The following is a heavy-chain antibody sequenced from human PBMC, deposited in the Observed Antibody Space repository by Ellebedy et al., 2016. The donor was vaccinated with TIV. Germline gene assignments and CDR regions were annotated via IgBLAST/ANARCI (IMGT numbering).Heavy chain of an antibody. Sequence: PGGSLRLSCAASGFSFVYYGMHWVRQAPGKGLEWVAFIRYDGSYKSYADSVKGRFTISRDMSKNTLYLQMTSLRADDTAVYYCAKDRASGGGADYWGQGTLVTVSS. D-gene: IGHD1-26*01. CDR1: GFSFVYYG. CDR2: IRYDGSYK. V-gene: IGHV3-30*02. CDR3: AKDRASGGGADY. J-gene: IGHJ4*02.